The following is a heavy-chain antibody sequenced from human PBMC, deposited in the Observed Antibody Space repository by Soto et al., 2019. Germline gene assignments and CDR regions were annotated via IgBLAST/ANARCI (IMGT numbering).Heavy chain of an antibody. CDR3: ARWYSSRWALGWFDP. CDR2: INHSGST. D-gene: IGHD6-13*01. CDR1: GGSFSGYY. V-gene: IGHV4-34*01. J-gene: IGHJ5*02. Sequence: SEALSLTCAVYGGSFSGYYWSWIRQPPGKGLEWIGEINHSGSTNYNPSLKSRVTISVDTSKNQFSLKLSSVTAADTAVYYCARWYSSRWALGWFDPWGQGTLVTVS.